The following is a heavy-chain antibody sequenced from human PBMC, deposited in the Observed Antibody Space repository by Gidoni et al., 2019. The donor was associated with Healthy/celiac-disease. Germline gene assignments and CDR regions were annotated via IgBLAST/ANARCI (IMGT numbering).Heavy chain of an antibody. V-gene: IGHV3-53*01. J-gene: IGHJ3*02. CDR1: GLPSCTNN. D-gene: IGHD3-22*01. CDR2: IYSGGST. CDR3: ARAFSDYYDSSGYHDAFDI. Sequence: EVQLVESGGGLIQPGGSRSSSLPPPGLPSCTNNLTGSAQPPGKGRAGVRQAPGKGLEWVSVIYSGGSTYYADSVKGRFTIARDNSKNTLYLQMNSLRAEDTAVYYCARAFSDYYDSSGYHDAFDIWGQGTMVTVSS.